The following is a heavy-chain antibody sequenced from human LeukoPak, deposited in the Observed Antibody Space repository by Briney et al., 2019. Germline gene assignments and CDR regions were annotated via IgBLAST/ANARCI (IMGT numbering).Heavy chain of an antibody. Sequence: NPSETLSLTCTVSGGSISSSSYYWGWIRQPPGKGLEWIGSIYYSGSTYYNPSLKSRVTISVDTSKNQFSLKLSSVTAADTAVYYCARGPTIFGVVIYYEPNYYGMDVWGQGTTVTVSS. CDR2: IYYSGST. CDR3: ARGPTIFGVVIYYEPNYYGMDV. CDR1: GGSISSSSYY. J-gene: IGHJ6*02. V-gene: IGHV4-39*01. D-gene: IGHD3-3*01.